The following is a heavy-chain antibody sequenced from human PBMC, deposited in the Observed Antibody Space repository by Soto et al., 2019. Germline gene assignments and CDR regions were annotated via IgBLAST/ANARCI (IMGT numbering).Heavy chain of an antibody. D-gene: IGHD5-12*01. V-gene: IGHV4-39*01. CDR2: IYYSGST. CDR3: ARHFTEMATITGYYFDY. CDR1: GGSISSSSYY. Sequence: PSETLSLTCTVSGGSISSSSYYWGWIRQPPGKGLEWIGSIYYSGSTYYNPSLKSRVTISVDTSKNQFSLKLSSVTAADTAVYYCARHFTEMATITGYYFDYWGQGTLVTVSS. J-gene: IGHJ4*02.